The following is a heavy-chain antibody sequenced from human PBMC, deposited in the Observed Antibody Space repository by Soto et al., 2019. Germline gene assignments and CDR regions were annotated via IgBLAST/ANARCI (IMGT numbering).Heavy chain of an antibody. D-gene: IGHD5-18*01. CDR3: ARSTRRFSYGKIDY. CDR2: ITTSSESK. V-gene: IGHV3-21*02. Sequence: EVQLVESGGGLVKPGGSLRLSCAVSGFTFSSHSMNWVRQAPGKGLEWVSSITTSSESKYYTDSVKGRFTLSRDNAKNSLYLQMTSLRAEDTAVYYCARSTRRFSYGKIDYWGRGTLVTVSS. CDR1: GFTFSSHS. J-gene: IGHJ4*02.